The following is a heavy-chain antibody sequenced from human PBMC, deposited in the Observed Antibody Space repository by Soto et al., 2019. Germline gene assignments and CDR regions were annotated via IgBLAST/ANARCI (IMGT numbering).Heavy chain of an antibody. CDR2: ISGSGGST. CDR1: GFTFSSYP. J-gene: IGHJ6*03. V-gene: IGHV3-23*01. CDR3: AKGSLRGYYYYMDV. Sequence: EVQLWESGGGLVQPGGALRLSCAAAGFTFSSYPIIWFRQAPGKGRGWVSAISGSGGSTYYADSVKGRFTISRDNPKNTLYLQMNSLRAEDTAVYYCAKGSLRGYYYYMDVWGKGTTVTVSS.